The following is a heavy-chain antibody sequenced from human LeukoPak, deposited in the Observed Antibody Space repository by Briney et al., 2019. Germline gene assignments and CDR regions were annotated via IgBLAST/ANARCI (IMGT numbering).Heavy chain of an antibody. V-gene: IGHV4-4*07. Sequence: SETLSLTCTVSGGSVSGYYWSWIRQPAGKGLEWIGRIYTSGSTNYNPSLKSRVTMSVDTSKNQFSLKLSSVTAADTAVYYCARELAAVLLDYWGQGTLVTVSS. CDR2: IYTSGST. J-gene: IGHJ4*02. CDR3: ARELAAVLLDY. CDR1: GGSVSGYY. D-gene: IGHD6-13*01.